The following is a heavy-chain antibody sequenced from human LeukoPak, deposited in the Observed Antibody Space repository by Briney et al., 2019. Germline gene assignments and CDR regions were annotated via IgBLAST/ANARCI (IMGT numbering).Heavy chain of an antibody. V-gene: IGHV3-23*01. CDR3: AKDPFIAAAGTGYYYMDV. CDR2: ISGSGDRT. Sequence: GGSLRLSCAASGFTFSDYAMTWVRHAPGKGLEWVSGISGSGDRTWYADSVKGRFTISRDNSKNTLYLQMNSLRAEDTAVYYCAKDPFIAAAGTGYYYMDVWGKGTTVTISS. CDR1: GFTFSDYA. J-gene: IGHJ6*03. D-gene: IGHD6-13*01.